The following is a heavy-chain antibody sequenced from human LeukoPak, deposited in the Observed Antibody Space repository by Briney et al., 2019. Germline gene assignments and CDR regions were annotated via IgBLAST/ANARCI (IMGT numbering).Heavy chain of an antibody. Sequence: SETLSLTCTVSGGSISSYYWSWIRQPPGKGLEWIGYIYYSGSTNYNPSLKSRVTISVDTSKNQLSLKLSSVTAADTAVYYCARRRRWLQWSYFDYWGQGTLVTVSS. CDR3: ARRRRWLQWSYFDY. V-gene: IGHV4-59*08. D-gene: IGHD5-24*01. CDR2: IYYSGST. CDR1: GGSISSYY. J-gene: IGHJ4*02.